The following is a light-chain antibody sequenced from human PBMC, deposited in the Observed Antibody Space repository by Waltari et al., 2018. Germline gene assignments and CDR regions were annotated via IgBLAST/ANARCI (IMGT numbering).Light chain of an antibody. CDR1: QSIGRW. Sequence: DIQMTQSPATLPASVGDRVTITCRASQSIGRWLAWYQQKPGKAPKLLSSESAKLQSGVPSRFSGSGSGTDFTLTINGLQPDDFAIYYCHQYMSYPWTFGLGTKVEIK. CDR3: HQYMSYPWT. J-gene: IGKJ1*01. CDR2: ESA. V-gene: IGKV1-5*03.